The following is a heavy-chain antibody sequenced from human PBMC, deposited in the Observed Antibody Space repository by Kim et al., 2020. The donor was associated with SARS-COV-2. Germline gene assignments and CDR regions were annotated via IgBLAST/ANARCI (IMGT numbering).Heavy chain of an antibody. J-gene: IGHJ4*02. V-gene: IGHV3-23*03. Sequence: YAASRHGRFPISRDDSKHTLYLQRNSLRAEDTAVYYCASLRGGATVDCDYWGQGTLVIVSS. D-gene: IGHD1-26*01. CDR3: ASLRGGATVDCDY.